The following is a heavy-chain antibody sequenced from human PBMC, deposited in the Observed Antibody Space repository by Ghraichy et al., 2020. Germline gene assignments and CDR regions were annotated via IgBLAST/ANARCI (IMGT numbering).Heavy chain of an antibody. CDR2: FDPEDGET. V-gene: IGHV1-24*01. CDR3: ATGVRAGYLSPRCGDCYVPTIDY. Sequence: ASVKVSCKVSGYTLTELSMHWVRQAPGKGLEWMGGFDPEDGETIYAQKFQGRVTMTEDTSTDTAYMELSSLRSEDTAVYYCATGVRAGYLSPRCGDCYVPTIDYWGQGTLVTVSS. J-gene: IGHJ4*02. D-gene: IGHD2-21*02. CDR1: GYTLTELS.